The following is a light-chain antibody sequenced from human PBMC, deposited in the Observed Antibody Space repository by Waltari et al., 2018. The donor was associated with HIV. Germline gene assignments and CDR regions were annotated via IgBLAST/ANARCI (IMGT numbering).Light chain of an antibody. CDR2: GKP. V-gene: IGLV1-40*01. J-gene: IGLJ1*01. Sequence: QSVLTQPPLVSGAPGQRVIISCTGSTSSIGAGHQVHWYQQLPGTATNLLISGKPNRPSVVPDRFSGSKSGTSASLAITGLQAEDEAHYYCQSYDTSLAGPRVFGTGTKVTVL. CDR1: TSSIGAGHQ. CDR3: QSYDTSLAGPRV.